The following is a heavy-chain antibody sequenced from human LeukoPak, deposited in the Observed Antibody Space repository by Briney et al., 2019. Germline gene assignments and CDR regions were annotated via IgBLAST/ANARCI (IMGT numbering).Heavy chain of an antibody. V-gene: IGHV3-23*01. D-gene: IGHD4-23*01. CDR1: GFTFKSYA. J-gene: IGHJ5*01. CDR2: ISGSGGGT. Sequence: GGSLRLSRAASGFTFKSYAMHWVGQAPGKRLEWVSDISGSGGGTYHADSVKGRFTISRDNSKNTLYLQMNSLRAEDTAVYYCAKAPGYTVEAAFVSSGSRKPCSVSSGSASAPPQWISW. CDR3: AKAPGYTVEAAFVSSGSRKPCSVSSGSASAPPQWIS.